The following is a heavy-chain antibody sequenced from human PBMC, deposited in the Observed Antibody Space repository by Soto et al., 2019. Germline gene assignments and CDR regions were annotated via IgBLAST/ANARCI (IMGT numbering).Heavy chain of an antibody. CDR3: AIGGITIFGVVTLDFDY. V-gene: IGHV4-34*01. CDR2: INHSGST. CDR1: GGSFSGYY. J-gene: IGHJ4*02. D-gene: IGHD3-3*01. Sequence: QVQLQQWGAGLLKPSETLSLTCAVYGGSFSGYYWSWIRQPPGKGLEWIGEINHSGSTNYNPSLKSRVTISVDTSKNQFSLKLSSVTAADTAVYYCAIGGITIFGVVTLDFDYWGQGTLVTVSS.